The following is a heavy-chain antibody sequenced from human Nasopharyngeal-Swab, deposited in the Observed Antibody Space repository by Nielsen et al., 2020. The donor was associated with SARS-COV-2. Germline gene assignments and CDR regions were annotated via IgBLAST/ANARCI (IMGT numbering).Heavy chain of an antibody. CDR3: ASEGSGVFGVVIYAFDI. V-gene: IGHV1-24*01. D-gene: IGHD3-3*01. CDR1: GDRLTELS. J-gene: IGHJ3*02. Sequence: ASVKVSCKVSGDRLTELSMHWVRQAPGKGLEWMGTVVPEDGEPIYAQNFQGRVTMTEDTSTYTAYLELSSLRSEDTAVYYCASEGSGVFGVVIYAFDIWVPGTLVTVSS. CDR2: VVPEDGEP.